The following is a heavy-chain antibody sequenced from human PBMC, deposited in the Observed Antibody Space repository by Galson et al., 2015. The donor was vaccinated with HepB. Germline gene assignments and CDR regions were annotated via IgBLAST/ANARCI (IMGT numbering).Heavy chain of an antibody. CDR1: GFTFSSYG. CDR3: AKDRESIVVVPAAIGVDY. D-gene: IGHD2-2*02. CDR2: ISYDGSNK. J-gene: IGHJ4*02. Sequence: SLRLSCAASGFTFSSYGMHWVRQAPGKGLEWVAVISYDGSNKYYADSVKGRFTISRDNSKNTLYLQMNSLRAEDTAVYYCAKDRESIVVVPAAIGVDYWGQGTLATVSS. V-gene: IGHV3-30*18.